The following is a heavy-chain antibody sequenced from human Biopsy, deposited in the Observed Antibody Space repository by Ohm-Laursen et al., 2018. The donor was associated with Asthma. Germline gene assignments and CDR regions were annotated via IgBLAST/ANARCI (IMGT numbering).Heavy chain of an antibody. D-gene: IGHD5-12*01. CDR1: GDFFSNYA. Sequence: SVKVSCKASGDFFSNYAISWVRQAPGQGLEWMGGLIPVLGTPDHAQMFEGRVTITADEFTSTAYMELSSLSSEDTAVYYCARGYSGSDRIVYYYSGLEVWGQGTTVTVSS. CDR3: ARGYSGSDRIVYYYSGLEV. V-gene: IGHV1-69*13. J-gene: IGHJ6*02. CDR2: LIPVLGTP.